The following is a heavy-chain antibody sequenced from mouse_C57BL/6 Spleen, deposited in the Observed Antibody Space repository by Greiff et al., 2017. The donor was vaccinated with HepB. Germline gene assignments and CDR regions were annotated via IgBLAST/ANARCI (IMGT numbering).Heavy chain of an antibody. CDR2: IHPNSGST. J-gene: IGHJ1*03. CDR1: GYTFTSYW. V-gene: IGHV1-64*01. CDR3: ARGGDYGSSSSYWYFDV. Sequence: QVQLQQPGAELVKPGASVKLSCKASGYTFTSYWMHWVKQRPGQGLEWIGMIHPNSGSTNYNEKFKSKATLTVDKSSSTAYMQLSSLTSEDSAVYYCARGGDYGSSSSYWYFDVWGTGTTVTVSS. D-gene: IGHD1-1*01.